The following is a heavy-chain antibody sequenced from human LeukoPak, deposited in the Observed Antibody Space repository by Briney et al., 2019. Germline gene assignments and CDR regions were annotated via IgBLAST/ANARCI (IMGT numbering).Heavy chain of an antibody. Sequence: SQTLSLTCTVSGGSISSGGYYWSWIRQHPGTGLEWIGYIYYSGSTYYNPSLKSRVTISVDTSKNQFSLKLSSVTAADTAVYYCAREDVDTYGMDVWGQGTTVTVSS. CDR1: GGSISSGGYY. J-gene: IGHJ6*02. D-gene: IGHD3/OR15-3a*01. CDR3: AREDVDTYGMDV. CDR2: IYYSGST. V-gene: IGHV4-31*03.